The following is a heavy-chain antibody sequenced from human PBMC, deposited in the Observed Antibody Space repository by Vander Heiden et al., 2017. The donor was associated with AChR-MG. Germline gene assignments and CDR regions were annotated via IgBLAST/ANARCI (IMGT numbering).Heavy chain of an antibody. V-gene: IGHV3-23*01. CDR2: ISGSGGST. CDR3: ATRLGYDSSGYKYFDY. D-gene: IGHD3-22*01. Sequence: EVQLLESGGGLVQPGGSLRLSCAASGFTFSSYAMSWVRQAPGKGLEWVSAISGSGGSTYYADSVKGRFTISRDNSKNTLYLQMNSLRAEDTAVYYCATRLGYDSSGYKYFDYWGQGTLVTVSS. J-gene: IGHJ4*02. CDR1: GFTFSSYA.